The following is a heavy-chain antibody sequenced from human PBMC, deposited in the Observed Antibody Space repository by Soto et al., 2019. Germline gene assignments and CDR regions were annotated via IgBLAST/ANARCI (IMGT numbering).Heavy chain of an antibody. CDR2: ISYDGNNK. J-gene: IGHJ6*02. V-gene: IGHV3-30*03. Sequence: QVQLVESGGGVVQPGKSLRLSCVTSGFTFSLYGMHWVRQAPGKGLEWVAVISYDGNNKYYADSVKGRFTISRDDSKNTLWLKMNSLSTEDSAVYYCVRDIEQYGGGWFSEGMDVWGQGTTVTVS. CDR1: GFTFSLYG. CDR3: VRDIEQYGGGWFSEGMDV. D-gene: IGHD6-19*01.